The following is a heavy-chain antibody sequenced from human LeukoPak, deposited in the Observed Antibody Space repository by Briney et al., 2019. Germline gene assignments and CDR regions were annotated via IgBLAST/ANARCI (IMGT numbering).Heavy chain of an antibody. CDR2: IGPSGGSI. CDR3: ARLAGSRPPWYLDL. V-gene: IGHV3-21*04. J-gene: IGHJ2*01. Sequence: GGSLRLSCAASGFTFSNYWMHWVRQAPGKGLEWVSSIGPSGGSIFYAAALKGRISISRDNAQNSLHLQLSGLRADDTAIYYCARLAGSRPPWYLDLWGRGTLVTVSS. CDR1: GFTFSNYW. D-gene: IGHD6-19*01.